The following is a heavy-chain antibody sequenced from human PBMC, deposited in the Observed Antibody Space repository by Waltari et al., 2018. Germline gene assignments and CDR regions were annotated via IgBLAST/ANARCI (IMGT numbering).Heavy chain of an antibody. CDR2: ISYDGSNK. Sequence: QVQLVESGGGVVQPGRSLRLSCAASGFTFSSYGMHWVRQAPGKGLEWVAVISYDGSNKYYADSVKGRFTISRDNSKNTLYLQMNSLRAEDTAVYYCAKSASGYDSYYFDYWGQGTLVTVSS. CDR1: GFTFSSYG. V-gene: IGHV3-30*18. D-gene: IGHD5-12*01. J-gene: IGHJ4*02. CDR3: AKSASGYDSYYFDY.